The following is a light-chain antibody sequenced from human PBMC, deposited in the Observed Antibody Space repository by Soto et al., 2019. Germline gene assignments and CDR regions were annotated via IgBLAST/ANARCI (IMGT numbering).Light chain of an antibody. V-gene: IGLV2-8*01. J-gene: IGLJ2*01. CDR2: EGT. CDR3: SSHAARNSWGI. Sequence: QSALTQPPSASGSPGQSVTISCSGTSSDVGASDHVSWYQQHPGKAPKLMIYEGTKRPSGVPDRFSGSKSGNTASLTVSGLQAEDEADYYCSSHAARNSWGIFGGGTKLTVL. CDR1: SSDVGASDH.